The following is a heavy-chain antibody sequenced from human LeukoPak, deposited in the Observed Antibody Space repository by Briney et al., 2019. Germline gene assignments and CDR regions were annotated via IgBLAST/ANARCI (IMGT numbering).Heavy chain of an antibody. Sequence: GRSLRLSCAASGFTFDDYAMHWVRHAPGKGLEWVSGISWNSGSIGYADSVKGRFTISRDNAKNSLYLQMNSLRAEDTALYYCAKSIAAAAPNWFDPWGQGTLVTVSS. D-gene: IGHD6-13*01. J-gene: IGHJ5*02. V-gene: IGHV3-9*01. CDR3: AKSIAAAAPNWFDP. CDR2: ISWNSGSI. CDR1: GFTFDDYA.